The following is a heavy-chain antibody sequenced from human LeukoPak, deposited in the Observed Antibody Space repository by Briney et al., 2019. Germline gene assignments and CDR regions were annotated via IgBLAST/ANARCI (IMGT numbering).Heavy chain of an antibody. J-gene: IGHJ4*02. V-gene: IGHV1-46*01. Sequence: ASVKVSCKASGYTFTSYYMHWVRQAPGQGLEWMGIINPSGGSTSYAQKLQGRVTMTRATSTSTVHMELSSLRSEDTAVYYCARESPRELPFDYWGQGTLVTVSS. CDR1: GYTFTSYY. CDR3: ARESPRELPFDY. CDR2: INPSGGST. D-gene: IGHD4-23*01.